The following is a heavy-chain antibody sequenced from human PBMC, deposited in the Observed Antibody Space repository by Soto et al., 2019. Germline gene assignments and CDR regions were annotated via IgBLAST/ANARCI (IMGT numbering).Heavy chain of an antibody. D-gene: IGHD1-26*01. Sequence: VGSLRLSCAASGFTFSSYAMSWVRQAPGKGLEWVSAISGSGGSTYYADSVKGRFTISRDNSKNTLYLQMNSLRAEDTAVYYCAKDLTKWELRTGYWGQGTLVTVSS. J-gene: IGHJ4*02. CDR3: AKDLTKWELRTGY. V-gene: IGHV3-23*01. CDR1: GFTFSSYA. CDR2: ISGSGGST.